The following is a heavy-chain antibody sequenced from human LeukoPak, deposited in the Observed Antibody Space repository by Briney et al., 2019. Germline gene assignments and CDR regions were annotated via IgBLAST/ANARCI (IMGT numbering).Heavy chain of an antibody. J-gene: IGHJ4*02. CDR1: GFTFSSYA. D-gene: IGHD6-6*01. CDR3: ARGCRGRCIAARTTSPDY. V-gene: IGHV3-30-3*01. CDR2: ISYDGSNK. Sequence: GGSLRLSCAASGFTFSSYAMHWVRQAPGKGLEWVAVISYDGSNKYYADSVKGRFTISRDNSKNTLYLQMNSLRAEDTAVYYCARGCRGRCIAARTTSPDYWGQGTLVTVSS.